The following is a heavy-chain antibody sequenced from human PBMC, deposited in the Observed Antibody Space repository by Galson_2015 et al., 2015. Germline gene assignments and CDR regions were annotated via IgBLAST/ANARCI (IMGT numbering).Heavy chain of an antibody. J-gene: IGHJ4*02. CDR2: IKQDGSEK. CDR3: ARSDGGVTTKVV. V-gene: IGHV3-7*01. Sequence: SLRLSCAASGFTFSSYWMSWVRQAPGRGLEWVANIKQDGSEKYYVDSVKGRFTISRDNAKNSLYLQMNSLRAEDTAVYYCARSDGGVTTKVVWGQGTLVTVSS. D-gene: IGHD4-17*01. CDR1: GFTFSSYW.